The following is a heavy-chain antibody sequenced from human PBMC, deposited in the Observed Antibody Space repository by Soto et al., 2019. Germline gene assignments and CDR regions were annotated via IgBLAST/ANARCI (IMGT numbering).Heavy chain of an antibody. V-gene: IGHV3-74*01. CDR2: INSDGSST. CDR1: GSTFSNDW. CDR3: ASDRSYSLDV. J-gene: IGHJ6*02. Sequence: EVHLVESGGGLLQPGGSLRLSCAVSGSTFSNDWMHWVRQAPGKGLVWVSHINSDGSSTNYADFVKGRFTIARDNAKNTVYLQMKSLRAEDTAVYYCASDRSYSLDVWGQGTTVTVSS.